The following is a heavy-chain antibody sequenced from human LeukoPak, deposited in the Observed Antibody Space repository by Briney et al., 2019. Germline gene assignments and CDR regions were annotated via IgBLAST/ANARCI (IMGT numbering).Heavy chain of an antibody. CDR3: ARHRRYDILTGYLALFDY. CDR1: GGSFSGYY. CDR2: INHSGST. D-gene: IGHD3-9*01. J-gene: IGHJ4*02. Sequence: SETLSLTCAVYGGSFSGYYWSWIRQPPGKGLEWIGEINHSGSTNYNPSLKSRVTISVDTSKNQFSLKLSSVTAADTAVYYCARHRRYDILTGYLALFDYWGQGTLVTVSS. V-gene: IGHV4-34*01.